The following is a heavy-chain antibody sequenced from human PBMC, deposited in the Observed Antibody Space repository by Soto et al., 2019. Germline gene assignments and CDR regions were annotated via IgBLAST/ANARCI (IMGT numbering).Heavy chain of an antibody. J-gene: IGHJ4*02. V-gene: IGHV4-39*01. D-gene: IGHD4-17*01. CDR3: ASLSVDGDYSFDY. CDR1: GGSISSNSFY. CDR2: IYYSGTT. Sequence: SETLSLTCTVSGGSISSNSFYWGWIRRPPGKGLEWIGSIYYSGTTHYNPSLKSRVTISVDTSKNQFSLKLSSVTAADTAVYYCASLSVDGDYSFDYWGLGTLVTVSS.